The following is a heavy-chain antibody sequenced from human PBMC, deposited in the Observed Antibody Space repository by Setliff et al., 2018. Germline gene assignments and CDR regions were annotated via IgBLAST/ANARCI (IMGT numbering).Heavy chain of an antibody. CDR1: DDSFYSSSYY. CDR3: AREGRWDYSYPIY. Sequence: SETLSLTCSVSDDSFYSSSYYWAWIRPPPGRGLEWIGSISYDGATNYNSSLKSRVAMSLDVPERQFALKLSSVTAVDAAVYYCAREGRWDYSYPIYWGQGILVTVSS. J-gene: IGHJ4*02. CDR2: ISYDGAT. V-gene: IGHV4-39*01. D-gene: IGHD4-4*01.